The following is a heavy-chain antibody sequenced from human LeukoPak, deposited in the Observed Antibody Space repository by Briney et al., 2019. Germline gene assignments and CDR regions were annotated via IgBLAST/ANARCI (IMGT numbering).Heavy chain of an antibody. CDR2: INHSGST. V-gene: IGHV4-34*01. CDR3: ARGKWLRWGAFDY. Sequence: SETLSLTCAVYGGSFSGYYWSWIRQPPGKGLEWIGEINHSGSTNYNPSLKSRVTISVDTSKNQFSLKLSSVTAADTAVYYCARGKWLRWGAFDYWGQGTLVTVSS. J-gene: IGHJ4*02. CDR1: GGSFSGYY. D-gene: IGHD5-12*01.